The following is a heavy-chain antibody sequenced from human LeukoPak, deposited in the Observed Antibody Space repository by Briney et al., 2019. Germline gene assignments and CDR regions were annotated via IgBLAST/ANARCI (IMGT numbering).Heavy chain of an antibody. Sequence: ASVKVSCKASGYTFTSYYMHWVRQAPGQGLEWMGIINPSGGSTSYAQKFQGRVTMTRDTSTSTVYMELSSLRSEDTAVYYCAREGPNVVVIGSFLDYWGQGTLVTVSS. CDR3: AREGPNVVVIGSFLDY. V-gene: IGHV1-46*01. CDR1: GYTFTSYY. J-gene: IGHJ4*02. CDR2: INPSGGST. D-gene: IGHD2-21*01.